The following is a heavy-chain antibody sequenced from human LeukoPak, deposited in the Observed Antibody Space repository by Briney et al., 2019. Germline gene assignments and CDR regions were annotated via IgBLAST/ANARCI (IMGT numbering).Heavy chain of an antibody. J-gene: IGHJ4*02. CDR3: ARGYSSGYSAFDY. V-gene: IGHV1-46*01. Sequence: ASVTVSYKDSGYTFTSYYMHWLRQAPGQGREGMGIINPSGGSTSYAQKFQGRVTMTRDTSTSTVYMELSSLRSEDTAVYYCARGYSSGYSAFDYWGQGTLVTVPS. CDR1: GYTFTSYY. D-gene: IGHD3-22*01. CDR2: INPSGGST.